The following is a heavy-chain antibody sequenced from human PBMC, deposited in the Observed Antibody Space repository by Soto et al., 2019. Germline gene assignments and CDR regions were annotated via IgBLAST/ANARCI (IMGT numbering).Heavy chain of an antibody. CDR2: IHSSGST. V-gene: IGHV4-31*03. Sequence: QVQLQESGPGLVKPLQTLSLTCTVSGGSISSGSYYWTWIRQHPGKGLGWIGYIHSSGSTFLSPSLNSRVSISLDVSKNRFSLKLNSVTAADTAVYYCAREDRNYHDPSDYFHWGQGTRVTVSS. J-gene: IGHJ4*02. CDR1: GGSISSGSYY. CDR3: AREDRNYHDPSDYFH. D-gene: IGHD3-22*01.